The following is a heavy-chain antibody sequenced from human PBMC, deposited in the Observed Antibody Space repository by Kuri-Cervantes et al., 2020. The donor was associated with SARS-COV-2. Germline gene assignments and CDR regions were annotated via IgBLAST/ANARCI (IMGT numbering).Heavy chain of an antibody. J-gene: IGHJ4*02. CDR3: TTLIDY. Sequence: GESLKISCAASGFTFSSYWMSWVRQAPGKGLEWVANIKQDGSEKYYVDSVKGRFTIFRDNAKNSLYLQMNSLRAEDTAVYYCTTLIDYWGQGALVTVSS. CDR1: GFTFSSYW. CDR2: IKQDGSEK. V-gene: IGHV3-7*01.